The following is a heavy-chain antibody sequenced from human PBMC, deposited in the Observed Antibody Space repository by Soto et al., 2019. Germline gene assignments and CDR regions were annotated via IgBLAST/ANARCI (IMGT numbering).Heavy chain of an antibody. D-gene: IGHD2-2*01. J-gene: IGHJ6*02. CDR1: GFTFGGHH. CDR2: ISTNGVT. Sequence: PGGSLRLSCAASGFTFGGHHMHWVRQAPGKGLEYVSAISTNGVTYYANSVRGRFTISRDNSKNTLNLQMGSLRAEDMAVYYCARVMATIPYYYYYGLDVWGQGIAVTVSS. V-gene: IGHV3-64*01. CDR3: ARVMATIPYYYYYGLDV.